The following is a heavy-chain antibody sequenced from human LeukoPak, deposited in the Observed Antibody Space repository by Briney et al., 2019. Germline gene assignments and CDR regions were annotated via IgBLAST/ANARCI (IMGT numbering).Heavy chain of an antibody. V-gene: IGHV3-21*01. D-gene: IGHD3-10*01. J-gene: IGHJ5*02. CDR2: IGSGSSDI. Sequence: PGGSLRLSCAASGFTFSNYVMNWVRQAPGKGLECISSIGSGSSDINYAGSVKGRCTISRDNARNSLYLQMNSLRVEDTAVYYCARGPLVSGPGWLAPWGQGILVTVSS. CDR1: GFTFSNYV. CDR3: ARGPLVSGPGWLAP.